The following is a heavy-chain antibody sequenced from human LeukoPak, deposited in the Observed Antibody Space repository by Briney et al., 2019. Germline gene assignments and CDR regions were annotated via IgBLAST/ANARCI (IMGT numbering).Heavy chain of an antibody. CDR1: GFTFSSYW. Sequence: PGGSLRLSCAASGFTFSSYWMSWVRQAPGKGLEWVANIKQDGSEKYYVDSVKGRFTISRDNAKNSLYLQMNSLRAEDTAVYYCARDWSPHRRAAARGYGMDVWGQGTTVTVS. CDR3: ARDWSPHRRAAARGYGMDV. CDR2: IKQDGSEK. J-gene: IGHJ6*02. D-gene: IGHD2-2*01. V-gene: IGHV3-7*01.